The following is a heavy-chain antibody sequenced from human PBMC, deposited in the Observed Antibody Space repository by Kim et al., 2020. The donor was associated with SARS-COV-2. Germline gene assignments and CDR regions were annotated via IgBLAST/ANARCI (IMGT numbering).Heavy chain of an antibody. D-gene: IGHD2-15*01. V-gene: IGHV1-69*13. CDR1: GGTFSSYA. CDR3: ARGYCSGGSCYYRDYYYGMDV. Sequence: SVKVSCKASGGTFSSYAISWVRQAPGQGLEWMGGIIPIFGTANYAQKFQGRVTITADESTSTAYMELSSLRSEDTAVYYCARGYCSGGSCYYRDYYYGMDVWGQGTTVTVSS. J-gene: IGHJ6*02. CDR2: IIPIFGTA.